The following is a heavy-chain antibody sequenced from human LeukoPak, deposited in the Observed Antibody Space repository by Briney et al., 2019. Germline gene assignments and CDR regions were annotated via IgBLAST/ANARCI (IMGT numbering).Heavy chain of an antibody. CDR1: GYTFTSYD. J-gene: IGHJ5*02. Sequence: APVKVSCKASGYTFTSYDINWARHASGKGLEWMGWMHPNSGNTGYAQKFQGRVTMTRNTSISTAYMELSSLRSEDTAVYYCAKGEVGCSSTSCFNWFDPWGQGTLVTVSS. D-gene: IGHD2-2*01. CDR3: AKGEVGCSSTSCFNWFDP. V-gene: IGHV1-8*01. CDR2: MHPNSGNT.